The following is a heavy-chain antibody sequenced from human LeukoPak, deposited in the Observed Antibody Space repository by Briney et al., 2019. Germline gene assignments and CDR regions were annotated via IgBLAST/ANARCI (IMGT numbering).Heavy chain of an antibody. CDR1: GGSISSYY. CDR3: ARRKSIAATGTGNWFDP. J-gene: IGHJ5*02. V-gene: IGHV4-39*07. CDR2: IYDSRIT. D-gene: IGHD6-13*01. Sequence: SETLSPTCTVSGGSISSYYWGWIRQPPGKGLEGIGSIYDSRITYYNSSLKSRVTISVDTSENQFSLKLNSVTAADTAVYCARRKSIAATGTGNWFDPWGQGTLVTVSS.